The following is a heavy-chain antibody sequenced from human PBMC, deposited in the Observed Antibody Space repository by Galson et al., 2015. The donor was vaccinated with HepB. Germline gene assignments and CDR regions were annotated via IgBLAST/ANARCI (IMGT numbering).Heavy chain of an antibody. CDR1: GFTFSSYE. V-gene: IGHV3-48*03. CDR3: ARDLRLGQQLVHLGDDY. Sequence: LRLSCAASGFTFSSYEMNWVRQAPGKGLEWVSYISSSGSTIYYADSVKGRFTISRDNAKNSLYLQMNSLRAEDTAVYYCARDLRLGQQLVHLGDDYWGQGTLVTVSS. D-gene: IGHD6-13*01. CDR2: ISSSGSTI. J-gene: IGHJ4*02.